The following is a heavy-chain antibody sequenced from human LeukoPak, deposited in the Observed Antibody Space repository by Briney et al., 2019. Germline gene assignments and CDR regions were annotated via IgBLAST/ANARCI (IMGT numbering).Heavy chain of an antibody. CDR3: ARDRHIVVVTARRGNWFDP. CDR2: IYTSGST. D-gene: IGHD2-21*02. V-gene: IGHV4-4*07. J-gene: IGHJ5*02. CDR1: GGSISSYY. Sequence: SETLSLTCTVSGGSISSYYWSWIRQPAGKGLEWIGRIYTSGSTNYNPSLKSRVAMSVDTSKNQFSLKLSSVTAADTAVYYCARDRHIVVVTARRGNWFDPWGQGTLVTVSS.